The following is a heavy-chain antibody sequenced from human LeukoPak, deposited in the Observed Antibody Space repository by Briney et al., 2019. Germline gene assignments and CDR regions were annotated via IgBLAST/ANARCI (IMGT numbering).Heavy chain of an antibody. J-gene: IGHJ4*02. CDR2: INPSGGST. V-gene: IGHV1-46*03. CDR1: GYTFTSYY. D-gene: IGHD3-22*01. Sequence: ASVKVSCKASGYTFTSYYMHWVRQASGQGLEWMGIINPSGGSTSYAQKFQGRVTMTRDTSTSTVYMELSSLRSEDTAVYYCARDLIGYYDSSGYLTDDYWGQGTLVTVSS. CDR3: ARDLIGYYDSSGYLTDDY.